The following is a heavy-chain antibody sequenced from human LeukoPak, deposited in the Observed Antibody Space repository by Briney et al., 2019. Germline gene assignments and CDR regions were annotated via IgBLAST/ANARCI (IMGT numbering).Heavy chain of an antibody. J-gene: IGHJ6*03. CDR2: MNPNSGNT. CDR3: ARAGYSGYESYFKNYYYYYMDV. Sequence: ASVKVSCKASGYTFTSYDINWVRQATGQGLEWMGWMNPNSGNTGYAQKFQGRVTMTRNTSISTAYMELSSLRSEDTAVYYCARAGYSGYESYFKNYYYYYMDVWGKGTTVTISS. V-gene: IGHV1-8*01. CDR1: GYTFTSYD. D-gene: IGHD5-12*01.